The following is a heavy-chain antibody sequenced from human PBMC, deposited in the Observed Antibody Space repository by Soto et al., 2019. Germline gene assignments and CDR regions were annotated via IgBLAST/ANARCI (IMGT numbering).Heavy chain of an antibody. Sequence: SETLSLTCTVSGGSISSGDYYWSWIRQPPGKGLEWIGYIYYSGSTYYNPSLKSRVTISVDTSKNQFSLKLSSVTAADTAVYYCARRYYYDSSGYYSEVEYWGQGTLVTVSS. CDR2: IYYSGST. CDR1: GGSISSGDYY. CDR3: ARRYYYDSSGYYSEVEY. D-gene: IGHD3-22*01. V-gene: IGHV4-30-4*01. J-gene: IGHJ4*02.